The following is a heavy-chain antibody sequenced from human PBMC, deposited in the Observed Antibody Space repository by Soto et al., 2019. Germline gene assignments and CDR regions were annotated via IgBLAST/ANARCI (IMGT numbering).Heavy chain of an antibody. CDR3: VRYCSTTLCNGVATRPFDY. D-gene: IGHD2-2*01. V-gene: IGHV3-48*03. CDR2: ISTSGSTV. J-gene: IGHJ4*02. Sequence: GGSLRLSCAASRFTFSTYEMNWVRQAPGKXLEWVSYISTSGSTVYYADSVKGRFTISRDNTRNSLYLQMNSLRDEDTALYYCVRYCSTTLCNGVATRPFDYWGQGTLVTVSS. CDR1: RFTFSTYE.